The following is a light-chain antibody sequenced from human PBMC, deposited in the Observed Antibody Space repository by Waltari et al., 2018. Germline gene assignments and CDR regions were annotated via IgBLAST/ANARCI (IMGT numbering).Light chain of an antibody. CDR3: SSYTSSSTLV. CDR1: RRGDGGSNH. Sequence: QSALTQPAHVSGSPGPSLPLSRTGTRRGDGGSNHFPWYQQHPGKAPKLMIYDVSNRPSGVSNRFSGSKSGNTASLTISGLQAEDEADYYCSSYTSSSTLVFGGGTKLTVL. J-gene: IGLJ2*01. CDR2: DVS. V-gene: IGLV2-14*03.